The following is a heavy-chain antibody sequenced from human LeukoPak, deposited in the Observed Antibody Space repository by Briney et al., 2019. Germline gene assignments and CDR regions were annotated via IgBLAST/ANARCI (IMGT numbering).Heavy chain of an antibody. J-gene: IGHJ4*02. V-gene: IGHV3-49*04. CDR2: IRSKAYGGTT. CDR1: GFTFGDYA. D-gene: IGHD1-26*01. CDR3: TTSGTHGDY. Sequence: PGGSLRLSCTASGFTFGDYAMSWVRQAPGKGLEWVGFIRSKAYGGTTEYAASVKGRFTISRDDSKSIAYLQMNSLKTEDTAVYYCTTSGTHGDYWGQGPLVTVSS.